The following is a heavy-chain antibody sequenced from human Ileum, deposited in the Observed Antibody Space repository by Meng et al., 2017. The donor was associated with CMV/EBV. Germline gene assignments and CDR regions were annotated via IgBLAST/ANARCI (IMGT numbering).Heavy chain of an antibody. J-gene: IGHJ4*02. Sequence: SVKVACKASGYTFTSYFMHWVRQAPGQGLEFMGIINTDIGGTSYTQKFQGRVTITRDTSTSTVYMDLSSLRSEDTAVYFCMRELVGGHFDYWGQGTLVTVSS. CDR3: MRELVGGHFDY. V-gene: IGHV1-46*01. CDR1: GYTFTSYF. D-gene: IGHD3-10*01. CDR2: INTDIGGT.